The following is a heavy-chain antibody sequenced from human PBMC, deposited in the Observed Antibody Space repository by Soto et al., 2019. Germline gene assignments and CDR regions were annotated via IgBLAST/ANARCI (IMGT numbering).Heavy chain of an antibody. CDR2: IYYSGST. Sequence: SETLSLTCTVSGGSISSYYWSWIRQPPGKGLEWIGYIYYSGSTNYNPSLKSRVTISVDTSKNQFSLKLSSVTAADTAVYYCARTDAGVGHYYYCYMDVWGKGTTVTV. J-gene: IGHJ6*03. D-gene: IGHD1-26*01. V-gene: IGHV4-59*08. CDR3: ARTDAGVGHYYYCYMDV. CDR1: GGSISSYY.